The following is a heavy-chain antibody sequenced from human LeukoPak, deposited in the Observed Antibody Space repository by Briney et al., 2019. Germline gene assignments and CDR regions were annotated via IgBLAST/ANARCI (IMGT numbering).Heavy chain of an antibody. D-gene: IGHD3-9*01. J-gene: IGHJ4*02. V-gene: IGHV1-46*01. CDR2: INPSGGST. CDR1: GYTFTSYY. Sequence: GASVKVSCKASGYTFTSYYMHWVRQAPGQGLEWMGIINPSGGSTSYAQKFQGRVTMTRDTSTSTVYMELSSLRSEDTAVYYCAREGPYYDIPTVLVSPQFDYWGQGTLVTVSS. CDR3: AREGPYYDIPTVLVSPQFDY.